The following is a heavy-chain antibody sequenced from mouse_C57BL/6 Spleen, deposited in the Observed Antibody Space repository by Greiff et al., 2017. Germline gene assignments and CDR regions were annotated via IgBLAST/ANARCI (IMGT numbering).Heavy chain of an antibody. D-gene: IGHD4-1*01. J-gene: IGHJ4*01. V-gene: IGHV5-12*01. CDR2: ISNGGGST. CDR3: ARQYWDDYAMDY. Sequence: EVKVEESGGGLVQPGGSLKLSCAASGFTFSDSYMYWVRQTPEKRLEWVAYISNGGGSTYYPDTVKGRFPISRDNAKNTLYLQMSRLKSEDTAMYYCARQYWDDYAMDYWGQGTSVTVSS. CDR1: GFTFSDSY.